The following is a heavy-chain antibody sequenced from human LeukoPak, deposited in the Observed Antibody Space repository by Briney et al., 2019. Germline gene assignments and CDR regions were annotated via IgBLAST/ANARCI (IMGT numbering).Heavy chain of an antibody. CDR2: IYYSGST. J-gene: IGHJ4*02. CDR1: GGSISSYY. CDR3: ASFLGLETDYFDY. D-gene: IGHD7-27*01. V-gene: IGHV4-59*01. Sequence: SETLSLTCTVSGGSISSYYWSWIRQPPGEGLEWIGYIYYSGSTNYNPSLKSRVTISVDTSKNQFSLKLSSVTAADTAVYYCASFLGLETDYFDYWGQGTLVTVSS.